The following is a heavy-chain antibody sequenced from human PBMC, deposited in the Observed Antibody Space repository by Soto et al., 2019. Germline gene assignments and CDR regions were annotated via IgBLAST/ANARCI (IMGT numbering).Heavy chain of an antibody. Sequence: QITLKESGPTLVKPTQTLTLTCTFSGFSLSTSGVGVGWIRQPPGKALEWLALIYWDDDKRYSPSLKSRLTIXXDXSXTQVVLTMTNMDPVDTATYYCAHSGWQQLVLLPFDYWGQGTLVTVSS. CDR1: GFSLSTSGVG. CDR3: AHSGWQQLVLLPFDY. D-gene: IGHD6-13*01. V-gene: IGHV2-5*02. CDR2: IYWDDDK. J-gene: IGHJ4*02.